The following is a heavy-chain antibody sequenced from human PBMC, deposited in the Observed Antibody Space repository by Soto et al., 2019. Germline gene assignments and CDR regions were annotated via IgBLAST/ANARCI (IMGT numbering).Heavy chain of an antibody. CDR3: ARELRTLDRGVTYSMDV. CDR1: GLTYGAYE. D-gene: IGHD3-10*01. Sequence: HPGGSLRLSCAVSGLTYGAYEMDWVRQAPGKGLEWVAYISSSGSIRFYADSVQGRFTISRDNANNSLYLQMNSLRAEDTAVYYCARELRTLDRGVTYSMDVWGQGTTVTVSS. J-gene: IGHJ6*02. V-gene: IGHV3-48*03. CDR2: ISSSGSIR.